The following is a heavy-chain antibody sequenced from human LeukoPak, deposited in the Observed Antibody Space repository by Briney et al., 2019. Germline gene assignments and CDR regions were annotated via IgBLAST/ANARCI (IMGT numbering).Heavy chain of an antibody. CDR3: ARGMPHSSGWYLGAWYFDL. V-gene: IGHV1-18*04. Sequence: ASVKVSCKASGYTFTGYGISWVRQAPGQGLEWMGWISAYNGNTNYAQKLQGRVTMTTDTSTSTAYMELRSLRSDDTAVYYCARGMPHSSGWYLGAWYFDLWGRGTLVTVSS. D-gene: IGHD6-19*01. CDR2: ISAYNGNT. CDR1: GYTFTGYG. J-gene: IGHJ2*01.